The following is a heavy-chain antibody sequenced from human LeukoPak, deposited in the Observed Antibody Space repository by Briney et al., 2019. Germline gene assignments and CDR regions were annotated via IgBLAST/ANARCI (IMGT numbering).Heavy chain of an antibody. CDR1: GFTFSSYD. J-gene: IGHJ6*03. CDR2: ISRSGGTT. V-gene: IGHV3-23*01. CDR3: AKRGGTESFYYYYMDV. D-gene: IGHD2-15*01. Sequence: GGSLRLSCAASGFTFSSYDMTWVRQAPGKGLEWVSLISRSGGTTYYADSVKGRFTISRDNSKNTLYLQMNSLRAEDTAEYYCAKRGGTESFYYYYMDVWGKGTTVTVSS.